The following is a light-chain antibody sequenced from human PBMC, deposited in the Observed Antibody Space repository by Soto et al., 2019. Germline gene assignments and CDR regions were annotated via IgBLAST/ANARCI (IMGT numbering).Light chain of an antibody. Sequence: EIVLTQSPATLSLSPGDRATLSCRASPSVPNFLAWYQQKPGQAPRLLIYGTSARATGIPATFSGSGSGTDFTLTISSLEPEDFAVFYCQQRSVWPWTFGQGTKVDI. CDR1: PSVPNF. CDR3: QQRSVWPWT. J-gene: IGKJ1*01. V-gene: IGKV3-11*01. CDR2: GTS.